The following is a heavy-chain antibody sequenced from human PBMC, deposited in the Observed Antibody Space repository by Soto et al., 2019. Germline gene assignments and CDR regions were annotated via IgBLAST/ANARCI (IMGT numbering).Heavy chain of an antibody. Sequence: KTGGSLRLSCAASGFTFSNAWMSWVRQAPGKGLEWVGRIKSKTDGGTTDYAAPVKGRFTISRDDSKNTLYLQMNSLKTEDTAVYYCTTDRSAITPKFDYWGQGTLVTVSS. D-gene: IGHD5-12*01. CDR2: IKSKTDGGTT. CDR1: GFTFSNAW. V-gene: IGHV3-15*01. J-gene: IGHJ4*02. CDR3: TTDRSAITPKFDY.